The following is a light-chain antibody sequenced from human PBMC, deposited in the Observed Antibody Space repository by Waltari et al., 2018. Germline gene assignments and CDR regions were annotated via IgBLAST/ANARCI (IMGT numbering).Light chain of an antibody. V-gene: IGLV1-40*01. Sequence: QSILTQPTSVSGAPGPRVTISGTGSSPNIGAGHDVHWYQAFPGTAPKLLIYGNNNRPSGVPDRFSGSKSGSSASLAINGLQAEDEADYYCQSFDSNVRGGVVFGGGTKVTVL. CDR2: GNN. CDR3: QSFDSNVRGGVV. J-gene: IGLJ3*02. CDR1: SPNIGAGHD.